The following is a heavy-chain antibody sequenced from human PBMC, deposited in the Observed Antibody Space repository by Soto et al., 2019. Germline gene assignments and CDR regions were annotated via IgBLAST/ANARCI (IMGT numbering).Heavy chain of an antibody. CDR2: IYNSGSI. J-gene: IGHJ4*02. D-gene: IGHD2-2*01. CDR1: GGSISSYY. CDR3: ARGKGDASDLRPFDY. V-gene: IGHV4-59*01. Sequence: QVQLQESGPGLVKPSETLSLTCTVSGGSISSYYWRWIRQPPGKGLEWIGYIYNSGSINYNPSLKSRVTISGDTSKNQFSLKVSSVTAADTAVYYCARGKGDASDLRPFDYWGQGTLVTVSS.